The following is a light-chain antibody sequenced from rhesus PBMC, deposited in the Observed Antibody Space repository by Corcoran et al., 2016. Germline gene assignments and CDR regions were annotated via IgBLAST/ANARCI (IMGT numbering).Light chain of an antibody. Sequence: EIVMTQSPATLSVSPGERATLSCRASQSVSSYLAWYQQQPGQAPRHLIYDASNRATGTPDRFSGSGSGADFTLGIRGREPADVGVYYCLQESSWPLTFGGGTNVEIK. V-gene: IGKV3-35*01. J-gene: IGKJ4*01. CDR2: DAS. CDR1: QSVSSY. CDR3: LQESSWPLT.